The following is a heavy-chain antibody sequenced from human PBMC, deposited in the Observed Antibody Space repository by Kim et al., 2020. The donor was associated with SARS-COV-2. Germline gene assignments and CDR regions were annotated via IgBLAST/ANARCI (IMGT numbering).Heavy chain of an antibody. Sequence: SETLSLTCTVSGGSISSGDYYWSWIRQPPGKGLEWIGYIYYSGSTYYNPSLKSRVTISVDTSKNQFSLKLSSVTAADTAVYYCARVLVEIAAATFGVDYWGQGTLVTVSS. J-gene: IGHJ4*02. V-gene: IGHV4-30-4*01. CDR1: GGSISSGDYY. CDR3: ARVLVEIAAATFGVDY. D-gene: IGHD6-13*01. CDR2: IYYSGST.